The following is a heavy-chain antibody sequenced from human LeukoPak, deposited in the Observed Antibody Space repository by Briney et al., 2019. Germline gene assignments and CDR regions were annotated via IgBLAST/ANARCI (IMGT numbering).Heavy chain of an antibody. V-gene: IGHV3-7*01. D-gene: IGHD3-10*01. CDR1: GFTFTTYW. CDR3: AKVAHYGSESYYFFEH. Sequence: GGSLRLSCAASGFTFTTYWMSWVRQPPGKGLEWVANIKQDGTEKYYVDSVKGRFTIPRDNAKNSLYLQMNSLRVEDTAIYYCAKVAHYGSESYYFFEHWGQGTPVTASS. CDR2: IKQDGTEK. J-gene: IGHJ4*02.